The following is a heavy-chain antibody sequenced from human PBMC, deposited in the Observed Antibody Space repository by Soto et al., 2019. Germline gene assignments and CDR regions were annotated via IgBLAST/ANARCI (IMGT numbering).Heavy chain of an antibody. Sequence: EVQLVESAGGLVQPEGSLRLSCAASGFSFSSYWMHWLRQVPGKGLVWVSRINGDGDYTNYADSVKGRFTISRDNAKNTLYLQMNSLRAEDTAVYYCARERGGYSSDFWGQGTLVTVSS. J-gene: IGHJ4*02. CDR3: ARERGGYSSDF. CDR2: INGDGDYT. CDR1: GFSFSSYW. D-gene: IGHD2-15*01. V-gene: IGHV3-74*01.